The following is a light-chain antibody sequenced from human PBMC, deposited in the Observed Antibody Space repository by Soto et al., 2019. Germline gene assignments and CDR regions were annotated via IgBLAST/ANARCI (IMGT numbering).Light chain of an antibody. CDR2: GTS. J-gene: IGKJ4*01. V-gene: IGKV3-20*01. Sequence: EIMVTQSPRTLSLSPGERATLSCRASQSISNDHLAWYQQKPGQAPRLLIYGTSNGATGGIADRFSGSGSGTDFTLTISRLEPEDFAVYYCQYYGSSVTFAGGTKVAIK. CDR1: QSISNDH. CDR3: QYYGSSVT.